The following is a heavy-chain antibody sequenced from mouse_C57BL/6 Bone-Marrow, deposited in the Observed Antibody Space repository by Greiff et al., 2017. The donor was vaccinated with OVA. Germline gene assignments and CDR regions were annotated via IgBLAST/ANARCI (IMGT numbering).Heavy chain of an antibody. V-gene: IGHV1-64*01. CDR2: IHPNSGST. J-gene: IGHJ4*01. D-gene: IGHD1-1*01. Sequence: QVQLQQPGAELVKPGASVKLSCKASGYTFTSYWMHWVKQRPGQGLEWIGMIHPNSGSTNYNEKFKSKATLTVDKSSSTAYMQLSSLTSEDSAVYYCARGGSDYYGSRDYAMDYWGQGTSVTVSS. CDR1: GYTFTSYW. CDR3: ARGGSDYYGSRDYAMDY.